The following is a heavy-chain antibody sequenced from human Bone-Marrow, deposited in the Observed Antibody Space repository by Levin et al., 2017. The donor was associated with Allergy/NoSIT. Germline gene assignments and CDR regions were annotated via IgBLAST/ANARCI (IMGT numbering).Heavy chain of an antibody. J-gene: IGHJ5*02. CDR2: INPSGGST. Sequence: ASVKVSCKASGYTFTSYYMHWVRQAPGQGLEWMGIINPSGGSTSYVQKFQGRVTTTRDTSTSTVYMELSSLRSEDTAVYYCAREGVTVVKGTAGEYWFDPWGQGTLVTVSS. D-gene: IGHD4-23*01. CDR1: GYTFTSYY. CDR3: AREGVTVVKGTAGEYWFDP. V-gene: IGHV1-46*01.